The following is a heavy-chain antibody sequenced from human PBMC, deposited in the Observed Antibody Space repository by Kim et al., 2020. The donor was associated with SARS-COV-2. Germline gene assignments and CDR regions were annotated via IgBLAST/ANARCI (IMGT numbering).Heavy chain of an antibody. Sequence: TYAGSVSGLFTISRDNAKNTMYLEMNSLGAEDTAVYYCAGRSLRGTNFFDYWGQGTLVTVSS. V-gene: IGHV3-74*03. CDR3: AGRSLRGTNFFDY. D-gene: IGHD1-1*01. J-gene: IGHJ4*02.